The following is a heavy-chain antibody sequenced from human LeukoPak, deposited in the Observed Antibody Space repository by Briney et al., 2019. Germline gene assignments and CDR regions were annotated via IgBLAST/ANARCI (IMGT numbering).Heavy chain of an antibody. V-gene: IGHV4-4*07. J-gene: IGHJ5*02. CDR1: GGSISSYY. Sequence: SSETLSLTCTVSGGSISSYYWSWIRQPAGKGLEWIGRIYTSGSTNYNPSLRSRVAISVDKSKNQFSLKLSSVTAADTAVYYCARDYSNYVVWFDPWGQGTLVTVSS. CDR2: IYTSGST. CDR3: ARDYSNYVVWFDP. D-gene: IGHD4-11*01.